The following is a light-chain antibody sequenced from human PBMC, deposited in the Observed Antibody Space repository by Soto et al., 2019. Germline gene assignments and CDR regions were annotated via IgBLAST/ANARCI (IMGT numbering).Light chain of an antibody. CDR3: QQYGSSPWT. V-gene: IGKV3-20*01. CDR1: QSVSSNY. J-gene: IGKJ1*01. CDR2: GAS. Sequence: EIALTQSPGTLSLSPGESATLSCRASQSVSSNYLAWYQQKPGQAPRPLIYGASSRATGIPDRFSGSGAGTDFTLTISRLESEDFAVYYCQQYGSSPWTFGQGTKVEIK.